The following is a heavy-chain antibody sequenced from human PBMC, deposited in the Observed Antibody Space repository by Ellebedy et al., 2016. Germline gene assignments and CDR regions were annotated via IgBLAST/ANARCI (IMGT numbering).Heavy chain of an antibody. CDR2: ISGYNGNT. V-gene: IGHV1-18*01. Sequence: ASVKVSCXASGYTFTSYDINWVRQAPGQGLEWMGWISGYNGNTNYAQILQGRVTMTTDTSTSTAYMELRSLRSDDTAVYYCARSLGFCTETSCLRDFDSWGQGTLVTVSS. J-gene: IGHJ4*02. D-gene: IGHD2-2*01. CDR3: ARSLGFCTETSCLRDFDS. CDR1: GYTFTSYD.